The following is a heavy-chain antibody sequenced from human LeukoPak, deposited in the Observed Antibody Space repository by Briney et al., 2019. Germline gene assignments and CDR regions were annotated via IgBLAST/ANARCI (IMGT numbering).Heavy chain of an antibody. Sequence: PGESVKISCKASGYSFTSYWIGWVRQMPGKGLEWMGIIDPSDSETRYTPSFQGQVTISVDKSLTTADLQWNSLKASDTAMYYCARQTAMGRSGDYWGQGTLVTVSS. CDR1: GYSFTSYW. CDR2: IDPSDSET. D-gene: IGHD5-18*01. V-gene: IGHV5-51*01. J-gene: IGHJ4*02. CDR3: ARQTAMGRSGDY.